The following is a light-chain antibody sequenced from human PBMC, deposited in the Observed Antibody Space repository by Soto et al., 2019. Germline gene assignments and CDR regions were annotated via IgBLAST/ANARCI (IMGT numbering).Light chain of an antibody. J-gene: IGLJ2*01. CDR3: QTWASSTAPVV. CDR2: QDN. Sequence: SYELTQPPSVSVSPGQTASITCSGDELGDKYACWYQQTPGQSPALVIYQDNKRPSGIPERFSGSNSGNTATLTIGGTQAMDEADYYCQTWASSTAPVVFGRGTKLTVL. CDR1: ELGDKY. V-gene: IGLV3-1*01.